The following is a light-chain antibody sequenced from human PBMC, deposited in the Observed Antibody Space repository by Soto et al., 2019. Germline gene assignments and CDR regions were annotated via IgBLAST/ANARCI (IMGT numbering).Light chain of an antibody. Sequence: DIQMTQSPSTLSASVGDRVTITCRASQSIRTWLAWYQQKPGKAPNLLIYDASSLKSGVPSRFSGSGSGTEFTLTISSLQPYDFATYYCQQYNSYSEAFGQGTKVDIK. CDR1: QSIRTW. V-gene: IGKV1-5*01. J-gene: IGKJ1*01. CDR3: QQYNSYSEA. CDR2: DAS.